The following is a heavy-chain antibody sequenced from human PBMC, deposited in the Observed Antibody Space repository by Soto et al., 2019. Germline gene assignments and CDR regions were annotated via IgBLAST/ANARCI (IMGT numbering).Heavy chain of an antibody. Sequence: SETLSLTCAVYGGSFSGYYWSWIHQPPGKGLEWIGEINHSGSTNYNPSLKSRVTISVDTSKNQFSLKLSSVTAADTAVYYCARGVLTPSYGSGSYYYYGMDVWGQGTTVTVSS. V-gene: IGHV4-34*01. CDR2: INHSGST. CDR3: ARGVLTPSYGSGSYYYYGMDV. CDR1: GGSFSGYY. J-gene: IGHJ6*02. D-gene: IGHD3-10*01.